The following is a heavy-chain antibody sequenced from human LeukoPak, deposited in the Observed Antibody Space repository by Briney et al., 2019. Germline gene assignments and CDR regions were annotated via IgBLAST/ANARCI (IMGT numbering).Heavy chain of an antibody. J-gene: IGHJ5*02. V-gene: IGHV4-61*02. CDR3: ARDICTNGVCYANWFDP. D-gene: IGHD2-8*01. CDR2: IYTSGST. CDR1: GGSISSGSYY. Sequence: SETLSLTCTVSGGSISSGSYYWSWIRQPAGKGQEWIGRIYTSGSTNYNPSLKSRVTISVDTSKNQFSLKLSSVTAADTAVYYCARDICTNGVCYANWFDPWGQGTLVTVSS.